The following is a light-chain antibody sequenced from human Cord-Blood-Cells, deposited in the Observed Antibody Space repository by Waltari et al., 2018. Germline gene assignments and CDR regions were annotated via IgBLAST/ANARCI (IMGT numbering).Light chain of an antibody. CDR3: QQYYSYPFT. CDR1: QGISSY. CDR2: ASS. J-gene: IGKJ3*01. Sequence: AIRMTQSHSAFSASTADRVTITCRASQGISSYIAWYQQKPAKAPKLLIYASSTLQSGVPSMFSGSGSRTDFTLTISCLQSEDFATYCCQQYYSYPFTFGPGTKVDIK. V-gene: IGKV1-8*01.